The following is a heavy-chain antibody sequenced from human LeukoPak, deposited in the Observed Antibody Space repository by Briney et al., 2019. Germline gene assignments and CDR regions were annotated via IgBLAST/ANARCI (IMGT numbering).Heavy chain of an antibody. CDR1: GGSFSGYY. J-gene: IGHJ6*03. D-gene: IGHD3-3*01. CDR2: INHSGST. CDR3: ARATPYDFWSGYWYYYYMDV. Sequence: SETLSLTCAVYGGSFSGYYWSWIRQPPGKGLEWIGEINHSGSTNYNPSLKRRVTISVDTSKNQFSLKLSSVTAADTAVYYCARATPYDFWSGYWYYYYMDVWGKGTTVTISS. V-gene: IGHV4-34*01.